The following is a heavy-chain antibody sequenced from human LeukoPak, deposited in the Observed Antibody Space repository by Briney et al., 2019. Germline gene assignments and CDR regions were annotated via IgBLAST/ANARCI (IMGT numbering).Heavy chain of an antibody. V-gene: IGHV3-23*01. CDR3: AKCVRDFWSGYWYYFDY. D-gene: IGHD3-3*01. CDR2: ISGSGGST. J-gene: IGHJ4*02. Sequence: GGSLGLSCAASGFTFSSYAMSWVRQAPGKGLEWVSAISGSGGSTYYADSVKGRFTISRDNSKNTLYLQMNSLRAEDTAVYYCAKCVRDFWSGYWYYFDYWGQGTLVTVSS. CDR1: GFTFSSYA.